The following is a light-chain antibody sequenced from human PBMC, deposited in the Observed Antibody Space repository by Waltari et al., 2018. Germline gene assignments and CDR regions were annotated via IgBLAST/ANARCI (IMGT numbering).Light chain of an antibody. Sequence: LSCRASLIFNNFVGWYQQKSGQAPRLLIYDASNSAAGIPARFSGSGSGTEFTLTITSLEPEDFAIYYCQQRSNLLTFGGGTKVEIK. J-gene: IGKJ4*01. CDR2: DAS. V-gene: IGKV3-11*01. CDR1: LIFNNF. CDR3: QQRSNLLT.